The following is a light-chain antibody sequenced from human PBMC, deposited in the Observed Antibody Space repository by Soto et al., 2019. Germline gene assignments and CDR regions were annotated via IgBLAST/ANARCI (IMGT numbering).Light chain of an antibody. CDR1: QSVSSY. J-gene: IGKJ2*01. Sequence: EIVLTQSPATLSLSPGERATLSCRASQSVSSYLAWYQQKPGQAPRLLIYDASNRATGIPARFSGSGSGTDFTLTISILEPEDFAVYYWQQRSNWPHTFGQGTKLEIK. V-gene: IGKV3-11*01. CDR2: DAS. CDR3: QQRSNWPHT.